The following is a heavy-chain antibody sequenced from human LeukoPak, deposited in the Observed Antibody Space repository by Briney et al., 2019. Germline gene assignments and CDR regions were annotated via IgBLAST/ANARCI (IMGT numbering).Heavy chain of an antibody. CDR1: GASITSNNYF. CDR2: INGGGVNT. V-gene: IGHV3-23*01. Sequence: ETLSLTCTVSGASITSNNYFWGWFRQPPGKGLEWVSTINGGGVNTHYADSVGGRFTISRDNSKNTLFLQMSSLRDEDTAVYYCAKDLYSNYGPADYWGQGNLVTVSS. J-gene: IGHJ4*02. D-gene: IGHD4-11*01. CDR3: AKDLYSNYGPADY.